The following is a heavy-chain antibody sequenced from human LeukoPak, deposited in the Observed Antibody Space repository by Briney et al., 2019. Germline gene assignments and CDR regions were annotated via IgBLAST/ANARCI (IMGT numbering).Heavy chain of an antibody. D-gene: IGHD3-10*01. V-gene: IGHV3-23*01. CDR2: ISGSGGST. J-gene: IGHJ4*02. CDR1: GFTFSSYA. CDR3: ATGSRGDDGSGSYLYFDY. Sequence: GGSLRLSCAASGFTFSSYAMSWVRQAPGKGLEWVSAISGSGGSTYYADSVKGRFTISRDNSKNTLYLQMNSLRAEDTAVYYCATGSRGDDGSGSYLYFDYWGQGTLVTVSS.